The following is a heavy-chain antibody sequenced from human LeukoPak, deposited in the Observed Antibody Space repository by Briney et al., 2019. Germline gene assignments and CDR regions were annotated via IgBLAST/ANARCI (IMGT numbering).Heavy chain of an antibody. Sequence: GGSLRLSCAASGFTFSSYSMNWVRQAPGKGLEWVAVISYDGSNKCYADSVKGRFTISRDNSKNTLYLQMNSLRAEDTAVYYCARFFPTASAFDIWGQGTMVTVSS. D-gene: IGHD4-11*01. CDR3: ARFFPTASAFDI. J-gene: IGHJ3*02. CDR1: GFTFSSYS. V-gene: IGHV3-30*03. CDR2: ISYDGSNK.